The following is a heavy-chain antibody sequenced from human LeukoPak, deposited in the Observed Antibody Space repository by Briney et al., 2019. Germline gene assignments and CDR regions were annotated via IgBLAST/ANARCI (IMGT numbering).Heavy chain of an antibody. D-gene: IGHD6-19*01. CDR1: GFTFSSYS. CDR3: AKGGYSSGWYLYYFDY. V-gene: IGHV3-48*01. Sequence: GGSLRLSCAASGFTFSSYSMNWVRQAPGKGLEWVSYISSSSSTIYYADSVKGRFTISRDNAKNSLYLQMNSLRAEDTAVYYCAKGGYSSGWYLYYFDYWGQGTLVTVSS. J-gene: IGHJ4*02. CDR2: ISSSSSTI.